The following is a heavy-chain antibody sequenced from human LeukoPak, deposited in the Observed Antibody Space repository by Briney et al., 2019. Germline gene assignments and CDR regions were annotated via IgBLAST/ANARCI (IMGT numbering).Heavy chain of an antibody. Sequence: ASVKVSCKASGYTFSDYGISWVRQAPGQGLEWMGWISAYNDVTNYAQKFQGRVTFTTDTFTSTAYMELGGLRSDDTAVYYCARFDYVNYVDYWGQGTLVTVSS. CDR1: GYTFSDYG. CDR3: ARFDYVNYVDY. V-gene: IGHV1-18*01. CDR2: ISAYNDVT. J-gene: IGHJ4*02. D-gene: IGHD3-16*01.